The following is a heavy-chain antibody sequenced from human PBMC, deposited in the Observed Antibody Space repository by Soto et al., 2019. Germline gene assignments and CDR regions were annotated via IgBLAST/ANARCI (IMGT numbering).Heavy chain of an antibody. Sequence: GGSLRLACAVSGFPFDSYSMSWVRQAPGQGLEWLASLSSGSFYIFHADSIRGRFTISRDDAKNLLFLQMNSLTIEDTATYYCAREANTIYAPHGLDVWGQGTAVTVSS. CDR2: LSSGSFYI. CDR3: AREANTIYAPHGLDV. CDR1: GFPFDSYS. V-gene: IGHV3-21*01. D-gene: IGHD3-3*01. J-gene: IGHJ6*02.